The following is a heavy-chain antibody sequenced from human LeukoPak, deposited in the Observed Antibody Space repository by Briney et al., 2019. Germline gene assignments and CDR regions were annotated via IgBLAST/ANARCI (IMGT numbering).Heavy chain of an antibody. D-gene: IGHD3-10*01. V-gene: IGHV3-30*04. CDR2: ASYDGSNK. J-gene: IGHJ5*02. Sequence: PGRSLRLSCAASGFTFSSYAMHWVRQAPGKGLEWVAVASYDGSNKYYADSVKGRLTISRDNSKNTLYLQMNSLRAEDTAVYYCAKGNHFFGSRSYRWFDPWGQGTLVTVSS. CDR3: AKGNHFFGSRSYRWFDP. CDR1: GFTFSSYA.